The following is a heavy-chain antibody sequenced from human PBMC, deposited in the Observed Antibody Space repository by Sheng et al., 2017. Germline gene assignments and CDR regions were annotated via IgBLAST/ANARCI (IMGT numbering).Heavy chain of an antibody. D-gene: IGHD3-10*01. J-gene: IGHJ6*02. CDR2: IIPIFGTA. CDR3: ARDFGVARPYYYYGMDV. CDR1: GGTFSSYA. V-gene: IGHV1-69*01. Sequence: QVQLVQSGAEVKKPGSSVKVSCKASGGTFSSYAISWVRQAPGQGLEWMGGIIPIFGTANYAQKFQGRVTITADESTSTAYMELSSLRSEDTAVYYCARDFGVARPYYYYGMDVWGQGTTVTVSS.